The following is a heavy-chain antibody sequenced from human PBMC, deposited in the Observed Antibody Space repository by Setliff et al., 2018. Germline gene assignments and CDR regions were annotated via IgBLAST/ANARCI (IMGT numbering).Heavy chain of an antibody. CDR1: GFAFSTYR. CDR3: ARVIYFYYIDV. Sequence: GGSLRLSCAASGFAFSTYRMNWVRQAPGKGLEWVSYITSSSSTIDYADSVKGRFTISRDDAKNSLYLQMNSLRAEDTAVYYCARVIYFYYIDVWGKGTTVTVSS. V-gene: IGHV3-48*01. CDR2: ITSSSSTI. J-gene: IGHJ6*03.